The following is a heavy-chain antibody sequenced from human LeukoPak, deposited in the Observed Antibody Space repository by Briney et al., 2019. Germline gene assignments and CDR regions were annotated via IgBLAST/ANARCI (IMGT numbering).Heavy chain of an antibody. J-gene: IGHJ6*03. CDR3: ARVGSSWLADYYYMDV. V-gene: IGHV4-39*07. D-gene: IGHD6-13*01. CDR1: GGSISSSSYY. Sequence: SETLSLTCTVSGGSISSSSYYWGWIRQPPGKGLEWIGEINHSGSTNYNPSLKSRVTISVDTSKNQFSLKLSSVTAADTAVYYCARVGSSWLADYYYMDVWGKGTTVTISS. CDR2: INHSGST.